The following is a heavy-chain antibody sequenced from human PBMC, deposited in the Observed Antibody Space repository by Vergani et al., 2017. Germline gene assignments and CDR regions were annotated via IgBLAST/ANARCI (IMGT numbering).Heavy chain of an antibody. CDR1: GFTVSSNY. CDR2: IYSGGST. Sequence: EVQLVESGGGLVQPGGSLRLSCAASGFTVSSNYMSWVRQAPGKGLEWVSVIYSGGSTYYADSVKGRFTISRDNSKNTLYLQMNSLRAEDTAVYYCARGYILTGYYTFDYGGQGTLVTVSS. CDR3: ARGYILTGYYTFDY. V-gene: IGHV3-66*02. J-gene: IGHJ4*02. D-gene: IGHD3-9*01.